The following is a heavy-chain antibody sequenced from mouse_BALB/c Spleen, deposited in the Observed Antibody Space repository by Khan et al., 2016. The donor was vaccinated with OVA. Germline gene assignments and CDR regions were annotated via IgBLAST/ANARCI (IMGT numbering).Heavy chain of an antibody. Sequence: QMQLEESGAELAKPGASVKMSCKASGYTFSNYWIHWVKQRPGQGLEWIGYINPSSGHTYYNQTFNDKATLTTDKSSSTAFMQLSSLTSEDSVVYYCARDRIDYWGQGTTLTVSS. J-gene: IGHJ2*01. CDR1: GYTFSNYW. V-gene: IGHV1-7*01. CDR2: INPSSGHT. CDR3: ARDRIDY.